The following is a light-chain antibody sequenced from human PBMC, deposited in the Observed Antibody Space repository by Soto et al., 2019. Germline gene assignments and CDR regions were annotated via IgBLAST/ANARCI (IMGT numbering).Light chain of an antibody. CDR2: KAS. CDR1: QTISSC. V-gene: IGKV1-5*03. Sequence: EIQMTQSPSTLYVSVDARVTITCRASQTISSCLAWYQQKPGKAPKLLIYKASTLKSGVPSRFSGSGSGTEFTLTISSLQPDDFATYYCQHDNSYSEAFGQGTKVDNK. J-gene: IGKJ1*01. CDR3: QHDNSYSEA.